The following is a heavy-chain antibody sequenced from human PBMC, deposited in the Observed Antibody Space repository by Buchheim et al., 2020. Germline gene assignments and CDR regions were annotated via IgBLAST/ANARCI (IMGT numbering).Heavy chain of an antibody. Sequence: QVQLQESGPGLVKPSQTLSLTCTVSGGSISSGDYYWSWIRQPPGKGLEWMWYIYYSGSTYYHPSLKSRVTISVDTSKNQFSLKLSSVTAADTAVYYCARSENYYDSSGYSNWFDPWGQGTL. D-gene: IGHD3-22*01. CDR3: ARSENYYDSSGYSNWFDP. J-gene: IGHJ5*02. CDR1: GGSISSGDYY. CDR2: IYYSGST. V-gene: IGHV4-30-4*01.